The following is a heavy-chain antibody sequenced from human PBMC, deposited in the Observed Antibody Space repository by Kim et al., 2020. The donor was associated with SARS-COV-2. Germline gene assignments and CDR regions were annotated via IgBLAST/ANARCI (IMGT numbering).Heavy chain of an antibody. CDR3: ARGGRTRADIVVVPAAEVDY. V-gene: IGHV3-30*01. Sequence: RFTVSRDNSKNTLYLQMNSLRAEDTAVYYCARGGRTRADIVVVPAAEVDYWGQGTLVTVSS. J-gene: IGHJ4*02. D-gene: IGHD2-2*01.